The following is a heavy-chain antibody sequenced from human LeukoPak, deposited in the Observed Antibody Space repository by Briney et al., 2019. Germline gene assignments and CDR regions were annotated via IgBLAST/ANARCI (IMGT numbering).Heavy chain of an antibody. J-gene: IGHJ3*02. V-gene: IGHV3-23*01. Sequence: GGSLRLSCAASGFTFSSYAMSWVGQAPGKGLEWVSAISGSGGSTYYADSVKGRFTISRDNSKNTLYVQMNSLRAEDTAVYYCAKDREIVVATDAFDIWGQGTMVTVSS. CDR1: GFTFSSYA. CDR2: ISGSGGST. CDR3: AKDREIVVATDAFDI. D-gene: IGHD3-22*01.